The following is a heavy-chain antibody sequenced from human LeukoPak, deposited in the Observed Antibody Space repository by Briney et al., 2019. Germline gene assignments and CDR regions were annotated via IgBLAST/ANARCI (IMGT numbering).Heavy chain of an antibody. CDR1: GFTFSSYG. CDR3: AIGGSGRVGIIDY. V-gene: IGHV3-33*01. D-gene: IGHD6-19*01. J-gene: IGHJ4*02. CDR2: IWYDGSNK. Sequence: PGGSLRLSCAASGFTFSSYGMHWVRQAPGKGLEWVAVIWYDGSNKYYADSVKGRFTISRDNSKNTLYLQMNSLRAEDTAVYYCAIGGSGRVGIIDYWGQGTLVTVSS.